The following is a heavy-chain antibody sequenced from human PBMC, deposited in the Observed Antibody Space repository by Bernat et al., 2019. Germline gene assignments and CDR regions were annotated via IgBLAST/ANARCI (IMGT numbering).Heavy chain of an antibody. D-gene: IGHD3-16*01. V-gene: IGHV3-15*01. CDR1: GFTFSNAW. CDR2: IKSKTDGGTT. J-gene: IGHJ4*02. Sequence: EVQLVESGGGLVKPGGSLRLSCAASGFTFSNAWMSWVRQAPGKGLEWVGRIKSKTDGGTTDYAAPVKGRFTISRDDSKNTLYPQMNSLKTEDTAVYYCTTRIMITFGGSPKRFFDYWGQGTLVTVSS. CDR3: TTRIMITFGGSPKRFFDY.